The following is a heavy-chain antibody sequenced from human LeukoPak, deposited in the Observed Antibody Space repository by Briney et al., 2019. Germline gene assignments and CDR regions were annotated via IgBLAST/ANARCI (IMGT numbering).Heavy chain of an antibody. CDR1: GYSISSGYQ. CDR2: IYHSGSA. J-gene: IGHJ5*02. Sequence: SETLSLTCDVSGYSISSGYQWAWIRQSPGKGLEWIGSIYHSGSAHYHPSLRSRVTISVETSKNQFSLKMSSVTAADTAVYYCARDPRWLTPDCTSTSCYENYFDPWGQGTLVTVSS. V-gene: IGHV4-38-2*02. CDR3: ARDPRWLTPDCTSTSCYENYFDP. D-gene: IGHD2-2*01.